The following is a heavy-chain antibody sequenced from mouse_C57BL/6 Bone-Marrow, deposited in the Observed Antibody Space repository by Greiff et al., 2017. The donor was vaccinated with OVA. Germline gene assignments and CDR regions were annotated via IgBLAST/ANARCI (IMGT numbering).Heavy chain of an antibody. D-gene: IGHD3-2*02. V-gene: IGHV1-18*01. CDR1: GYTFTDYN. Sequence: EVQLQQSGPELVKPGASVKIPCKASGYTFTDYNMDWVKQSHGKSLEWIGDINPNNGGTIYNQKFKGKATLTVDKSSITAYMELRSLTSEDTAVYYCARGGLRAMDYWGQGTSVTFSS. J-gene: IGHJ4*01. CDR3: ARGGLRAMDY. CDR2: INPNNGGT.